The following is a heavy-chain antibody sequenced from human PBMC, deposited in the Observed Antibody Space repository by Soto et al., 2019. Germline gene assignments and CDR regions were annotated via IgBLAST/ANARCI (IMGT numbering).Heavy chain of an antibody. CDR3: AREGPGIAAAGTLYY. CDR1: GYTFTSYG. J-gene: IGHJ4*02. D-gene: IGHD6-13*01. CDR2: ISAYNGNT. Sequence: ASVKVSCKASGYTFTSYGISWVRQAPGQGLEWMGWISAYNGNTNYAQKLQGRATMTTDTSTSTAYMELRSLRSDDTAVYYCAREGPGIAAAGTLYYWGQGTLVTVSS. V-gene: IGHV1-18*04.